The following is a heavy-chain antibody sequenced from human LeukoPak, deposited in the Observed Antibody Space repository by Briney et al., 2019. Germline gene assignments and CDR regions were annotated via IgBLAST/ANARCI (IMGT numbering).Heavy chain of an antibody. V-gene: IGHV3-30*02. CDR2: IQSDGGNT. CDR1: GFTFSSYV. J-gene: IGHJ4*02. Sequence: GGSLRLSCTVSGFTFSSYVMHWVRQAPGKGLEWVAFIQSDGGNTHYPDSVRGRFIISRDNSKNTLYLQISSLRAEDTAVYYCAKDQNWAFDYWGQGTLVTVSS. D-gene: IGHD7-27*01. CDR3: AKDQNWAFDY.